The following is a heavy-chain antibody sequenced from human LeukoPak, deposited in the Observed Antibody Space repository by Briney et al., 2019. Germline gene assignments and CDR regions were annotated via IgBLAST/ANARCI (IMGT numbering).Heavy chain of an antibody. Sequence: SETLSLTCTVSGGSISSSSYYWACIRQPPGKGLECIGSIYYGGSTYYNLSLKSRVTISVDISKNQFSLKVSPVTAADTAVYYCARIATTVYAFDIWGQGTMVTVSS. J-gene: IGHJ3*02. CDR1: GGSISSSSYY. CDR2: IYYGGST. V-gene: IGHV4-39*07. CDR3: ARIATTVYAFDI. D-gene: IGHD4-17*01.